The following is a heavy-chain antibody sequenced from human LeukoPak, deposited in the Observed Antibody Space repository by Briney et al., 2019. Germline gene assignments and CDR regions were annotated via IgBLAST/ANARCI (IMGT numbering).Heavy chain of an antibody. CDR1: GGSISSYY. CDR3: ARSSEGRYYYDSSGFSYYYYYMDV. CDR2: IYYSGST. D-gene: IGHD3-22*01. Sequence: SETLSLTCTVSGGSISSYYWSWIRQPAGKGLEWIGYIYYSGSTYYNPSLRSRVTISVDTSKNQFSLKLSSVTAADTAVYYCARSSEGRYYYDSSGFSYYYYYMDVWGKGTTVTISS. V-gene: IGHV4-59*01. J-gene: IGHJ6*03.